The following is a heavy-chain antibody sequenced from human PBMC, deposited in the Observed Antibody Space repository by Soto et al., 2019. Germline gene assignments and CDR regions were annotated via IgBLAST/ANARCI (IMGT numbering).Heavy chain of an antibody. CDR3: ARVSGPTSYYFDD. CDR2: IYYSGST. V-gene: IGHV4-31*03. CDR1: GGSISSGGYY. Sequence: PSETLSLTCTVSGGSISSGGYYWSWIRQHPGKGLEWIGYIYYSGSTYYNPSLKSRVTISVDTSKNQFSLKLSSVTAADTAVYYCARVSGPTSYYFDDWGQGTLVTVSS. J-gene: IGHJ4*02. D-gene: IGHD5-12*01.